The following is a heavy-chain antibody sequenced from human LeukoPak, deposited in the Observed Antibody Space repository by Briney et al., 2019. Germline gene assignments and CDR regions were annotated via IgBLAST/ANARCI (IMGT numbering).Heavy chain of an antibody. Sequence: GGSLRLSCAASGFTFSDYYMSWIRQAPGKGLEWVSYISSSGSTIYYADSVKGRFTISRDNSKNTLYLQMNSLRAEDTAVYYCAREWSGVTIFGVVKNYYYMDVWGKGTTVTVSS. J-gene: IGHJ6*03. V-gene: IGHV3-11*04. CDR1: GFTFSDYY. CDR3: AREWSGVTIFGVVKNYYYMDV. CDR2: ISSSGSTI. D-gene: IGHD3-3*01.